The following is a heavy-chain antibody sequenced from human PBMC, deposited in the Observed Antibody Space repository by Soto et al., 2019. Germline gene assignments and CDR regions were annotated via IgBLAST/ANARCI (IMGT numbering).Heavy chain of an antibody. V-gene: IGHV3-74*01. CDR3: ASGHGLAAAGTGVYYYYGMDV. Sequence: GGSLRLSCAASGFTFSSYWMHWGRQAPGKGLVWVSRINSDGSSTSYADSVKGRFTISRDNAKNTLYLQMNSLRAEDTAVYYCASGHGLAAAGTGVYYYYGMDVWGQGTTVTVSS. CDR2: INSDGSST. CDR1: GFTFSSYW. D-gene: IGHD6-13*01. J-gene: IGHJ6*02.